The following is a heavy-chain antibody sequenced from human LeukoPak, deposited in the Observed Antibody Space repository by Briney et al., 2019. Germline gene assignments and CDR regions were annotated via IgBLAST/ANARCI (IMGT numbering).Heavy chain of an antibody. CDR1: GYTFTGYY. CDR3: ARAGITYYDFWSGYPQTYYFDY. D-gene: IGHD3-3*01. V-gene: IGHV1-2*02. Sequence: GASVKVSCKATGYTFTGYYMHWVRQAPGQGLEWMGWINPNSGGTNYAQKFQGRVTMTRDTSISTAYMELSRLRSDDTAVYYCARAGITYYDFWSGYPQTYYFDYWGQGTLVTVSS. CDR2: INPNSGGT. J-gene: IGHJ4*02.